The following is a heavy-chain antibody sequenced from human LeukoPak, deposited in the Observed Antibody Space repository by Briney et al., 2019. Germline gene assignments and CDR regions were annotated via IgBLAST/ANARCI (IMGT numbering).Heavy chain of an antibody. CDR3: AKKRALGEVEYSSSYFDY. V-gene: IGHV3-30*18. CDR2: ISHDGSNK. D-gene: IGHD6-6*01. Sequence: GGSLRLSCAASGFTFSSYGMHWVRQAPGKGLEWVAVISHDGSNKYYADSVKGRFTISRDNSKNTLYLQMNSLRAEDTAVYYCAKKRALGEVEYSSSYFDYWGQGTLVTVSS. J-gene: IGHJ4*02. CDR1: GFTFSSYG.